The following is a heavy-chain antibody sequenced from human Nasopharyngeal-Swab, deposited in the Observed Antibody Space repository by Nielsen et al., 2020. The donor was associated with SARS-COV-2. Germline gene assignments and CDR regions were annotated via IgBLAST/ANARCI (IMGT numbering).Heavy chain of an antibody. J-gene: IGHJ3*02. V-gene: IGHV3-15*01. D-gene: IGHD2-2*01. CDR2: IKSKTDGGTT. Sequence: WIRQPPGKGLEWVGRIKSKTDGGTTDYAAPVKGRFTISRDDSKTTLYLQMNSLKTEDTAVYYCTTSRGSYCSSTSCYPSGGVDVFDIWGQGTMVTVSS. CDR3: TTSRGSYCSSTSCYPSGGVDVFDI.